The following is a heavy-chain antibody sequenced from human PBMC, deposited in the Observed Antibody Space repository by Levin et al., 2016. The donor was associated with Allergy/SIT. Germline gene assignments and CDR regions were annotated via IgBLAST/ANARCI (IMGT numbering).Heavy chain of an antibody. CDR1: GYSFTTYW. Sequence: GESLKISCKVSGYSFTTYWIGWVRQMPGEGLEWMGILHPGNSDSRYSPSFQGQVTMSADKSISTAYLQWSSLKASDTAMYYCARHGGYYYGSRSFYGMDVWGQGTTVTVSS. CDR2: LHPGNSDS. V-gene: IGHV5-51*01. J-gene: IGHJ6*02. CDR3: ARHGGYYYGSRSFYGMDV. D-gene: IGHD3-10*01.